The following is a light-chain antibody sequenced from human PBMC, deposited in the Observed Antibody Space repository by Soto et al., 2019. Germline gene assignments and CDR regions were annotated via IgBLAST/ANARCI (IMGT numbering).Light chain of an antibody. Sequence: QSVLTQPPSVSGAPGHRVTIFCTGSSSNIGAGYDVHWYQQLPGTAPKLLIYGNSNRPSGVPDRFSGSKSGTSASLAITGLQAEDEADYYCQSYDSSLSGYVFGTGTKAPS. CDR3: QSYDSSLSGYV. V-gene: IGLV1-40*01. CDR2: GNS. J-gene: IGLJ1*01. CDR1: SSNIGAGYD.